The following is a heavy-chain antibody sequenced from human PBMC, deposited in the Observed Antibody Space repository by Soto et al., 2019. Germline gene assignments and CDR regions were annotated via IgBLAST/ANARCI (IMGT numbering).Heavy chain of an antibody. CDR3: ARDKIFGVVLYYYYGMDV. CDR1: GGSISSSNW. J-gene: IGHJ6*02. V-gene: IGHV4-4*02. Sequence: SETLSLTCAVSGGSISSSNWWSWVRQPPGKGLEWIGEIYHSGSTNYNPSLKSRVTISVDKSKNQFSLKLSSVTAADTAVYYCARDKIFGVVLYYYYGMDVWGQGTTVTVSS. D-gene: IGHD3-3*01. CDR2: IYHSGST.